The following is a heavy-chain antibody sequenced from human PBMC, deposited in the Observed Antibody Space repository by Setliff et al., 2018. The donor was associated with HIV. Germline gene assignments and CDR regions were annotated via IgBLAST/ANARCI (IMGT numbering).Heavy chain of an antibody. Sequence: PGESLKISCIASGFSFNNYYMSWVRQAPGKGLEWVANINSDGTEKHYADSVRGRFTISRDNSNNSVFLQMNGLRVDDTATYYCARKLRPGHGVDVWGQGTTVTVSS. J-gene: IGHJ6*02. CDR3: ARKLRPGHGVDV. CDR1: GFSFNNYY. V-gene: IGHV3-7*01. CDR2: INSDGTEK. D-gene: IGHD3-10*01.